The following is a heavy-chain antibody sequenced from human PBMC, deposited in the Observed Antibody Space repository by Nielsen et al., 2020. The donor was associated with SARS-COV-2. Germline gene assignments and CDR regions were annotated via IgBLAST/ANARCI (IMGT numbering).Heavy chain of an antibody. CDR3: ARLRYSYGSPRLDY. Sequence: SETLSLTCAVYGGSFSGYYWSWIRQPPGKGLEWIGEINHSGSTNYNPSLKSRVTISVDTSKNQFSLKLSSVTAADTAVYYCARLRYSYGSPRLDYWGKGTLVTVSS. J-gene: IGHJ4*02. V-gene: IGHV4-34*01. CDR1: GGSFSGYY. CDR2: INHSGST. D-gene: IGHD5-18*01.